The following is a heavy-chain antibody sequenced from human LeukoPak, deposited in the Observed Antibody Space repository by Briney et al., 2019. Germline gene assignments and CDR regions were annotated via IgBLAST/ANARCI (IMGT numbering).Heavy chain of an antibody. Sequence: SETLSLTCAVYGGSFSGYYWSWIRQPPGKGLEWIGYIYYSGSTNYNPSLKSRVTISVDTSKNQFSLKLSSVTAADTAVYYCARGMTGYKGYYFDYWGQGTLVTVSS. J-gene: IGHJ4*02. V-gene: IGHV4-59*01. CDR3: ARGMTGYKGYYFDY. CDR1: GGSFSGYY. CDR2: IYYSGST. D-gene: IGHD3-9*01.